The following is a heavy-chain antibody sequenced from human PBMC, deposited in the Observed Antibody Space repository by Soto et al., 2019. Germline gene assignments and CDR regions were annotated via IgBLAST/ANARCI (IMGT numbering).Heavy chain of an antibody. Sequence: QVQLVQFGAEVKKPGASVKVSCKASGYTFTGYYMHWVRQAPGQGLEWLGWINPNSGDTNYAQKFQGRVTMTRDTSINTAYMDLSSLRSDDTAVYYCARVRMGGSDYWGQGTLVTVSS. V-gene: IGHV1-2*02. CDR1: GYTFTGYY. D-gene: IGHD1-26*01. CDR3: ARVRMGGSDY. CDR2: INPNSGDT. J-gene: IGHJ4*02.